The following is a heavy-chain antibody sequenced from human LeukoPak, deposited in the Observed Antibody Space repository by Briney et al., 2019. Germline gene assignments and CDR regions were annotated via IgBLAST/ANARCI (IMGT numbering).Heavy chain of an antibody. J-gene: IGHJ3*02. Sequence: ASVKVSCKASGYTFTSYYIHWVRQAPGQGLEWMGIINPSGGSTTYAQKFQGRVTMTRDTSTSTIYMELSSLRSEDTAVYYCARSEAGAVYYDSSGYPDAFDIWGQGTMVTVSS. D-gene: IGHD3-22*01. CDR3: ARSEAGAVYYDSSGYPDAFDI. V-gene: IGHV1-46*01. CDR2: INPSGGST. CDR1: GYTFTSYY.